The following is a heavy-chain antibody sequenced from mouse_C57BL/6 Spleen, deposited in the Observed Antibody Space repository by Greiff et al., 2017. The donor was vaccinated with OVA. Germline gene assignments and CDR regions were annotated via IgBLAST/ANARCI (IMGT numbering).Heavy chain of an antibody. CDR3: ARTYYDYGGDYFDY. CDR1: GFSLTSYG. D-gene: IGHD2-4*01. V-gene: IGHV2-2*01. CDR2: ICSGGST. Sequence: VQLQQSGPGLVQPSQSLSITCTVSGFSLTSYGVHWVRQSPGKGLEWLGAICSGGSTDYNAAIISSLSISKDNSKSQIFFKMNSLQTDDTTIDYCARTYYDYGGDYFDYWGKGTTLTVSS. J-gene: IGHJ2*01.